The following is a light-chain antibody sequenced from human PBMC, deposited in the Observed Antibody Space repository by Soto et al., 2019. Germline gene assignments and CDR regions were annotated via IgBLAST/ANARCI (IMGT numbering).Light chain of an antibody. CDR1: QSLLHSNGYNY. Sequence: DIVMTQSQLSLPVTPGEPASISCRSSQSLLHSNGYNYLDWYLQKPGQSPQLLIYLGSNRASGVTDRFSGSGSGTDFTLKISRVEAEDVGVYYCMQALQTPNTFGQGTKLEIK. CDR2: LGS. CDR3: MQALQTPNT. V-gene: IGKV2-28*01. J-gene: IGKJ2*01.